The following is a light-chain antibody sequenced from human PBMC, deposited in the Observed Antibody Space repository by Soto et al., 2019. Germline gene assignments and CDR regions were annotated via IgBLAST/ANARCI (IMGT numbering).Light chain of an antibody. Sequence: QSALTQPASVSGSAGQSITISCTGTSSDVGGYNYVSWYQHHPGKAPKLMISAVTNRPSGISHRFSGSKSGNTASLTISGLQAEDEADYYCSSYTSSNTVVFGGGTKVTVL. V-gene: IGLV2-14*03. J-gene: IGLJ2*01. CDR1: SSDVGGYNY. CDR3: SSYTSSNTVV. CDR2: AVT.